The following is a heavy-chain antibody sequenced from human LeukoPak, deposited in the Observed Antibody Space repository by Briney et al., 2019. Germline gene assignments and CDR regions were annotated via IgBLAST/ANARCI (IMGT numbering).Heavy chain of an antibody. Sequence: SETLCLTCTVSGGSMSNFYWSWIRQPAGKGLQWIGRVYTNGDTNYISSLKSRVTVSVDTSRNQFSLKLSSVTAADTAVYYCAKALYDILTGRYYFDYWGQGTLVTVSS. J-gene: IGHJ4*02. CDR2: VYTNGDT. CDR3: AKALYDILTGRYYFDY. CDR1: GGSMSNFY. D-gene: IGHD3-9*01. V-gene: IGHV4-4*07.